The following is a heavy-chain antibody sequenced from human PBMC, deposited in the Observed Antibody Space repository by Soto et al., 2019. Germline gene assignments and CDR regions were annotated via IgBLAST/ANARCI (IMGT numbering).Heavy chain of an antibody. J-gene: IGHJ5*02. Sequence: PXESLSLSCAASGFTFGNYCMSWVRQAPGKGPEWVANIKQDGSERNYVDSVKGRFTISRDNAENSLYLQMNSLRVEDTGVYYCASARHIGPWGQGTLVTVSS. CDR1: GFTFGNYC. CDR2: IKQDGSER. CDR3: ASARHIGP. V-gene: IGHV3-7*01. D-gene: IGHD2-21*01.